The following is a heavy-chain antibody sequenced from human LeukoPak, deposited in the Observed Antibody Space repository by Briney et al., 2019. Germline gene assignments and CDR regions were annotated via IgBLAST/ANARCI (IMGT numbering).Heavy chain of an antibody. V-gene: IGHV4-34*01. J-gene: IGHJ6*03. CDR2: INHSGNT. Sequence: SETLSLTCAVYGGSFSGYYWSWIRQPPGKGLEWIGEINHSGNTNYNPSLKSRVTISVDTPKNQFSLKVSSVTAADTALYYCAGAPHYYYMDVWGKGTTVTVSS. CDR1: GGSFSGYY. CDR3: AGAPHYYYMDV.